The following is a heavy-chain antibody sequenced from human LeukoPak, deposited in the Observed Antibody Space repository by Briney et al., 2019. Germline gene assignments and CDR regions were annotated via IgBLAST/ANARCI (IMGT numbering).Heavy chain of an antibody. CDR1: GGSFSGYY. V-gene: IGHV4-34*01. CDR3: AKSTYYYDTFVNAFDI. D-gene: IGHD3-22*01. Sequence: SETLSLTCAVYGGSFSGYYWSWIRQPPGKGLEWIGSIYYSGSTYYNPSLKSRVTISVDTSKNQFSLKLSSVTAADTAVYYCAKSTYYYDTFVNAFDIWGQGTMVTVSS. J-gene: IGHJ3*02. CDR2: IYYSGST.